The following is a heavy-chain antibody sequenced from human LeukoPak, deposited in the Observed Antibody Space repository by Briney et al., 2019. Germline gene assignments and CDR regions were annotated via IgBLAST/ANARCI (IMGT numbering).Heavy chain of an antibody. D-gene: IGHD3-3*01. J-gene: IGHJ6*02. CDR1: GFTFSSYA. V-gene: IGHV3-30-3*01. CDR2: ISYVGSKK. Sequence: GRSLRLSSAASGFTFSSYATRWVRPAPRKGLGWVGVISYVGSKKYYADSVKGRFTISRDNSKNTLYLQMNSLRAEDTAVYYCARDQRIWSGGYYGMDVWGQGTTVTVSS. CDR3: ARDQRIWSGGYYGMDV.